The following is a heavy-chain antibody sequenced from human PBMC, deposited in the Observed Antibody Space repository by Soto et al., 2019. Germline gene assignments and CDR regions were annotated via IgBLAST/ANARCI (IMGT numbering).Heavy chain of an antibody. D-gene: IGHD1-26*01. Sequence: QVQLVESGGGVVQPGRSLRLSCAASGFTFSSYGMHWVRQAPGKGLEWVAVISYDGSNKYYADSVKSRFTISRDNSKNTLYLQMNGLRAEDTVVYYCATDPGGSYYLYAFDIWGQGTMVTVSS. V-gene: IGHV3-30*03. J-gene: IGHJ3*02. CDR2: ISYDGSNK. CDR1: GFTFSSYG. CDR3: ATDPGGSYYLYAFDI.